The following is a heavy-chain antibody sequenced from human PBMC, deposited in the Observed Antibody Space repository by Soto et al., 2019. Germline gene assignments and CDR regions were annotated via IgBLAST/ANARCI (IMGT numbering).Heavy chain of an antibody. Sequence: GGSLRLSCAASGFTFSDYYMSWIRQAPGKGLEWVSYISSSGSTIYYADSVKGRITISEDNAKNSPYLQMNSPRAEATAVYYCLREPYGLDYYGMDVWGQGTTVTVSS. CDR2: ISSSGSTI. J-gene: IGHJ6*02. CDR3: LREPYGLDYYGMDV. CDR1: GFTFSDYY. V-gene: IGHV3-11*01. D-gene: IGHD3-10*01.